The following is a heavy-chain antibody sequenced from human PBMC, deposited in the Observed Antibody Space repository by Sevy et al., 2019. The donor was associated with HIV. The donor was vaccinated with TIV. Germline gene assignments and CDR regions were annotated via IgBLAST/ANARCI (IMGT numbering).Heavy chain of an antibody. CDR3: ARVVLYYDANYCDY. J-gene: IGHJ4*02. D-gene: IGHD3-22*01. Sequence: GPLRLSCAASGFSFSQYSMNWVRQAPGKGLEWLSYISGTSGTIYYAASVKGRFTISRDNAKNSVYLQMNSLRDEDTAVYYCARVVLYYDANYCDYWGQGALVTVSS. CDR1: GFSFSQYS. V-gene: IGHV3-48*02. CDR2: ISGTSGTI.